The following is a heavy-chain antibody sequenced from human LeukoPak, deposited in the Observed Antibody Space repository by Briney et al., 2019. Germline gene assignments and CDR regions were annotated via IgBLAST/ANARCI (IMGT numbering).Heavy chain of an antibody. J-gene: IGHJ4*02. D-gene: IGHD3-10*01. CDR3: ARAFRYKYYYGSGKLIDY. Sequence: PGGSLRLSCAASGFIFSTYWMTWVRQAPGKGLEWVANIKQDGSEKYYEDSVKGRFTISRDDAKNSLYLQMNSLRAEDTAVYYCARAFRYKYYYGSGKLIDYWGQGTLVTVSS. CDR2: IKQDGSEK. V-gene: IGHV3-7*04. CDR1: GFIFSTYW.